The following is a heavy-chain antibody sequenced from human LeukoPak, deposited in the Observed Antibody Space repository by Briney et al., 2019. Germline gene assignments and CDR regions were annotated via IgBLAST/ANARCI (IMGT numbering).Heavy chain of an antibody. CDR2: INPSGGST. Sequence: ASVKVSCKASGYTFTSYYMHWVRQAPGQGLEGMGIINPSGGSTSYAQKFQGRVTMTRDMSTSTVYMELSSLRSEDTAVYYCARDGGQQLPPNYYYYYMDVWGKGTTVTVSS. D-gene: IGHD6-13*01. J-gene: IGHJ6*03. CDR1: GYTFTSYY. CDR3: ARDGGQQLPPNYYYYYMDV. V-gene: IGHV1-46*01.